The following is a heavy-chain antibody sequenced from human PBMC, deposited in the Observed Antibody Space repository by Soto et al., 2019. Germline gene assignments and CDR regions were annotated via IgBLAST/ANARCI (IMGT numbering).Heavy chain of an antibody. Sequence: ASVKVSCKASGYTFTGYYMHWVRQAPGQGLEWMGWINPNSGGTNYAQKFQGRVTMTRDTSISTAYMELSRLRSDDTAVYYCARDLEAYCGGDCYAFDIWGQGTMATVSS. CDR1: GYTFTGYY. D-gene: IGHD2-21*02. J-gene: IGHJ3*02. CDR3: ARDLEAYCGGDCYAFDI. V-gene: IGHV1-2*02. CDR2: INPNSGGT.